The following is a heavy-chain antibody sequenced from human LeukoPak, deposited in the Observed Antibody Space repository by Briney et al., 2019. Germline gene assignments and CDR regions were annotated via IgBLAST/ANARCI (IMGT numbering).Heavy chain of an antibody. CDR1: GGSISSYY. Sequence: PSETLSLTCTVSGGSISSYYWSWIRQPPGKGLEWIGYIYYSGSTNYNPSLKSRVTISVDTSKNQFSLKLSSVTAADTAVYYCARGIAAAGFIFDYWGQGTLVTVSS. J-gene: IGHJ4*02. CDR3: ARGIAAAGFIFDY. D-gene: IGHD6-13*01. CDR2: IYYSGST. V-gene: IGHV4-59*01.